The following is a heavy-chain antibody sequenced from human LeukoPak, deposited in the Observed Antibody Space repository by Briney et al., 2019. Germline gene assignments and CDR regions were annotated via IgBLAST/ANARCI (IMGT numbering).Heavy chain of an antibody. CDR3: AKSGVRGLYYYYMDV. Sequence: GGSLRLSCAASGFTFSSYGMHWVRQAPGKGLEWVAFIRYDGSNKYYADSVKGRFTISRDNSKNTLYLQMNGLRAEDTAVYYCAKSGVRGLYYYYMDVWGKGTTVTVSS. CDR2: IRYDGSNK. CDR1: GFTFSSYG. V-gene: IGHV3-30*02. D-gene: IGHD3-10*01. J-gene: IGHJ6*03.